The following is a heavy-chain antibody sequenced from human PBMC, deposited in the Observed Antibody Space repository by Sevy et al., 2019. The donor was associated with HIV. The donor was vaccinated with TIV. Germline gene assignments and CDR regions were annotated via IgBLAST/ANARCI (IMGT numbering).Heavy chain of an antibody. V-gene: IGHV4-59*01. CDR1: GGYINSYY. J-gene: IGHJ4*02. Sequence: SETLSLTCTVSGGYINSYYWSWIRQPPGKGLEWIGYIFYSGSTNYNPSLKSRVPISVETSKNQFSLKLTSVTAADTAVYYCARDHYDSSGFDYWGQGTLVTVSS. CDR2: IFYSGST. D-gene: IGHD3-22*01. CDR3: ARDHYDSSGFDY.